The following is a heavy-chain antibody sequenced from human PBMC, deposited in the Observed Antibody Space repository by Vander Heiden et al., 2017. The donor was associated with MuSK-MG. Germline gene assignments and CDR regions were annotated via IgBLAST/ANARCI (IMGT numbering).Heavy chain of an antibody. V-gene: IGHV3-23*01. D-gene: IGHD2-2*01. CDR3: ARAARCGITSCHKLDY. CDR1: GFIFSSTN. CDR2: ISGNSGNT. Sequence: EVQLLESGGDLVQPGGSLRLSCAASGFIFSSTNMNWVRQAPGKGLEWVSSISGNSGNTFYTDSVKGRFTISRDNSKNTLSLQMNSLRVEDTAVYYCARAARCGITSCHKLDYWGKGTLVTVSS. J-gene: IGHJ4*02.